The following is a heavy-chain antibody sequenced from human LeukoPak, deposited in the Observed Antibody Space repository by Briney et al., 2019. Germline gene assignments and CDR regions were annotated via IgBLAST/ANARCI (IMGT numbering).Heavy chain of an antibody. CDR1: GYTLTELS. D-gene: IGHD3-10*01. CDR2: FDPEDGET. V-gene: IGHV1-24*01. J-gene: IGHJ4*02. Sequence: GASVKVSCKVSGYTLTELSMHWVRQAPGKGLEWMGGFDPEDGETIYAQKFQGRVTMTEDTSTDTAYMELSSLRSEDTAVYYCATGLMVRGVTVLDYWSQGTLVTVSS. CDR3: ATGLMVRGVTVLDY.